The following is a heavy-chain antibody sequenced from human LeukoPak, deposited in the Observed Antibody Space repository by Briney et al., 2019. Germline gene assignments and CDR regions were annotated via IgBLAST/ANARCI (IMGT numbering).Heavy chain of an antibody. Sequence: GASVKVSCKASGYTFTHHGISWVRQAPGQGLEWMGWISGYNGDTIYAQKLQGRVTMTTDTSTSTAYMELRSLRSDDTAVYYCARHNYLIYYYYMDVWGKGTTVTVSS. CDR1: GYTFTHHG. D-gene: IGHD2/OR15-2a*01. J-gene: IGHJ6*03. CDR2: ISGYNGDT. V-gene: IGHV1-18*01. CDR3: ARHNYLIYYYYMDV.